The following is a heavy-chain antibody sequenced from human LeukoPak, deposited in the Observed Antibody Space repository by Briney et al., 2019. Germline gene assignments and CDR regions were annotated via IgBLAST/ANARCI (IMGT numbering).Heavy chain of an antibody. D-gene: IGHD3-22*01. CDR1: GFTFSSYG. CDR2: IRYDGSNK. CDR3: ANRGDSSGYYIFGFIDY. J-gene: IGHJ4*02. Sequence: PGGSLRLSCAASGFTFSSYGMHWVRQAPGKGLEWVAFIRYDGSNKYYADSVKGRFTISRDNSKNTLYLQMNSLRAEDTAVYYCANRGDSSGYYIFGFIDYWGREPWSPSPQ. V-gene: IGHV3-30*02.